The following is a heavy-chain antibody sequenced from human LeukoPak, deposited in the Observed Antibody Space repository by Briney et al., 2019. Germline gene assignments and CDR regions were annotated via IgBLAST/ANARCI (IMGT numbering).Heavy chain of an antibody. V-gene: IGHV3-30*12. D-gene: IGHD1-1*01. J-gene: IGHJ5*02. CDR2: VYYDGSNR. CDR3: ARAGTTIGGGYWFDP. CDR1: GFTFSTYA. Sequence: GTSLKLSCAASGFTFSTYAMHWVRQPPGKGLEWVALVYYDGSNRYYGDFVKGRFTISRDNPKKTLYLQMNSLRAEDTAVYYCARAGTTIGGGYWFDPWGQGTLVTVSS.